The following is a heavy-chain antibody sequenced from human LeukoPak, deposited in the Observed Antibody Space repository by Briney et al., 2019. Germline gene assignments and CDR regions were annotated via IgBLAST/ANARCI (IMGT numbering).Heavy chain of an antibody. D-gene: IGHD5-24*01. CDR3: ARDRGDGYNYPHYYMDV. J-gene: IGHJ6*03. Sequence: ASVKVSCKASGYTFTSYGISWVRQAPGQGLEWMGWISAYNGNTNYAQKLQGRVTMTTDTSTSTAYMELSSLRSEDTAVYYCARDRGDGYNYPHYYMDVWGKGTTVTVSS. CDR1: GYTFTSYG. CDR2: ISAYNGNT. V-gene: IGHV1-18*01.